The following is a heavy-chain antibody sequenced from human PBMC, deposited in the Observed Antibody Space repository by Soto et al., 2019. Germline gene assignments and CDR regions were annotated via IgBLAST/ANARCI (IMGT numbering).Heavy chain of an antibody. D-gene: IGHD1-26*01. CDR3: ARRDGWAGYFDY. Sequence: QLQLQESGPGLVKPSETLSLTCTVSGGSISSSSYYWGWIRQPPGKGLEWIGSIYYSGCTYYNPSLKSRVTISVDTSKNQFSLKLSSVTAADTAVYYCARRDGWAGYFDYWGQGTLVTVSS. J-gene: IGHJ4*02. V-gene: IGHV4-39*01. CDR1: GGSISSSSYY. CDR2: IYYSGCT.